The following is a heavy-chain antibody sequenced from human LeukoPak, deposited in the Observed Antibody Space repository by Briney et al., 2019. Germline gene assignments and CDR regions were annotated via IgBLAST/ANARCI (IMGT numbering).Heavy chain of an antibody. V-gene: IGHV1-2*02. CDR2: INPNSGGT. CDR3: ARTLAGISRGAFDY. CDR1: GYTFTGYY. Sequence: ASVKVSCKAPGYTFTGYYMHWVRQAPGQGLEWMGWINPNSGGTNYAQKFQGRVTMTRDTSISTAYMELSRLRSDDTAVYYCARTLAGISRGAFDYWGQGTLVTVSS. J-gene: IGHJ4*02. D-gene: IGHD6-13*01.